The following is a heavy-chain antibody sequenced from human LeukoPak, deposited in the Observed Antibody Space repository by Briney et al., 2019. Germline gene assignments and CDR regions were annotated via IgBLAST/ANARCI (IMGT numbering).Heavy chain of an antibody. D-gene: IGHD2-21*02. CDR2: IKSKTDGGTT. CDR1: GFTFSNAW. CDR3: TTDCGGDCAFDWVPN. J-gene: IGHJ4*02. V-gene: IGHV3-15*01. Sequence: PGGSLRLSCAASGFTFSNAWMSWVRQAPGKGLEWVGRIKSKTDGGTTDYAAPVKGRFTISRDDSKNTLYLQMNSLKTEDTAVYYCTTDCGGDCAFDWVPNWGQGTLVTVSS.